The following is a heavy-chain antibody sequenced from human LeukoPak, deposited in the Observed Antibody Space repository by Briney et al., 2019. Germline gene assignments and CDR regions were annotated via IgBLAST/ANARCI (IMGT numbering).Heavy chain of an antibody. D-gene: IGHD2-2*01. Sequence: GASVKVSCKASGYTFTSYDINWVRQATGQGLEWMGWMNPNSGNTGYAQKFQGRVTMTRNTSISTAYMELSSLRSEDTAVYYCARPPNCSSTSCYGYYYGMDVWGRGTTVTVSS. V-gene: IGHV1-8*01. CDR3: ARPPNCSSTSCYGYYYGMDV. CDR1: GYTFTSYD. J-gene: IGHJ6*02. CDR2: MNPNSGNT.